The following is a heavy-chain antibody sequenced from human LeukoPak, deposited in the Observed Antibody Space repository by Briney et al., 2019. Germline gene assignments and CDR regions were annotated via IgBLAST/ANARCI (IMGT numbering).Heavy chain of an antibody. CDR2: IIPIFGTA. CDR1: GGSFSSHA. V-gene: IGHV1-69*13. D-gene: IGHD1-1*01. Sequence: SVKVSCKASGGSFSSHAINWVRQAPGQGLEWMGGIIPIFGTANYAQKFQGRVTITADESTSTAYMELSSLRSEDTAVYYCARAGKPGTTGTTGFDYWGQGTLVTVSS. J-gene: IGHJ4*02. CDR3: ARAGKPGTTGTTGFDY.